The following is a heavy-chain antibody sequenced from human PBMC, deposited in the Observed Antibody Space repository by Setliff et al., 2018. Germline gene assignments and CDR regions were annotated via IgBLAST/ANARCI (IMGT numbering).Heavy chain of an antibody. D-gene: IGHD2-2*01. CDR3: ARGGGGYHAAS. CDR2: LYNTERA. V-gene: IGHV4-59*01. CDR1: SDSISLYY. J-gene: IGHJ5*02. Sequence: PSETLSLTCTVSSDSISLYYWSWIRQPPGKGLEWIGYLYNTERANYNPPLKSRVTISPDTSKNLFSLNLTSVTAADTAVYYCARGGGGYHAASWGQGILVTVSS.